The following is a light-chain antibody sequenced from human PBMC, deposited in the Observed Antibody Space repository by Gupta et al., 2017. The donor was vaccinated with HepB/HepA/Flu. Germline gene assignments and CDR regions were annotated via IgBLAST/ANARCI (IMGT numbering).Light chain of an antibody. CDR2: SNN. J-gene: IGLJ2*01. CDR1: SANIGSNT. CDR3: GAWADSLKGVV. Sequence: QSVLTQSPSASGTPGQRVTISCSGSSANIGSNTVNWYQQLPGTAPTLLIYSNNQRPSGVPDRFSGSKSGSSASLAISGLQSEDEADYYCGAWADSLKGVVFGGGTKLSVL. V-gene: IGLV1-44*01.